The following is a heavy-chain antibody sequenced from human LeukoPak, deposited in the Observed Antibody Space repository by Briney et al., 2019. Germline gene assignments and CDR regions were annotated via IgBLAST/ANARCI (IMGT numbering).Heavy chain of an antibody. D-gene: IGHD3-10*01. J-gene: IGHJ5*02. V-gene: IGHV5-51*01. CDR3: STYYYFGSGGRLVDP. CDR2: IYPGDSDT. CDR1: GYSFTSYW. Sequence: GESLKISCKGSGYSFTSYWIGWVRQMPGKGLEWMGIIYPGDSDTRYSPSFQGQVTISADKSISTAYLQWSSLKASDTAMYYWSTYYYFGSGGRLVDPLGQGTLGTVSS.